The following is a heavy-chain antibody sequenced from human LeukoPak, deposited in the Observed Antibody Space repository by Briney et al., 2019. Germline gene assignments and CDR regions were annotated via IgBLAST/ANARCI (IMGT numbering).Heavy chain of an antibody. CDR3: ARTHYYDSSGYYMEGAFDI. CDR2: MSPNSGNT. D-gene: IGHD3-22*01. CDR1: GYTFTSYD. Sequence: ASVKVSCKASGYTFTSYDINWVRQAPGQGLEWMGWMSPNSGNTGYAQKFQGRVTMTRNTSISTAYMELSSLRSEDTAVYYCARTHYYDSSGYYMEGAFDIWGQGTMVTVSS. V-gene: IGHV1-8*01. J-gene: IGHJ3*02.